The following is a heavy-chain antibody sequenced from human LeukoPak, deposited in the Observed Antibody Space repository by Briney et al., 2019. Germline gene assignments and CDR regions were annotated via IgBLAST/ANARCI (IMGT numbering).Heavy chain of an antibody. V-gene: IGHV3-48*03. D-gene: IGHD1-26*01. J-gene: IGHJ4*02. Sequence: GGSLRLSCAASGFTFSSYEMNWVRQAPGKGLEWVSYISSSGSTIYYADSVKGRFTISRDNAKNSLYLQMNSLRAEDTAVYYCASLDHSGSYSLGYWGQGTLVTVSS. CDR2: ISSSGSTI. CDR1: GFTFSSYE. CDR3: ASLDHSGSYSLGY.